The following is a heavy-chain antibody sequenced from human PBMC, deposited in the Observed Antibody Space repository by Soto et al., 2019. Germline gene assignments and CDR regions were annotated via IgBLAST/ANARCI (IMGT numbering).Heavy chain of an antibody. J-gene: IGHJ6*02. CDR3: ARGGIVVVVAATQPPPDYGMDV. Sequence: SETLSLTCTVSGGSISSGGYYWSWIRQHPGKGLEWIGYIYYSGSTYYNPSLKSRVTISVDTSKNQFSLKLSSVTAADTAVYYCARGGIVVVVAATQPPPDYGMDVWGQGTTVTVSS. CDR2: IYYSGST. D-gene: IGHD2-15*01. V-gene: IGHV4-31*03. CDR1: GGSISSGGYY.